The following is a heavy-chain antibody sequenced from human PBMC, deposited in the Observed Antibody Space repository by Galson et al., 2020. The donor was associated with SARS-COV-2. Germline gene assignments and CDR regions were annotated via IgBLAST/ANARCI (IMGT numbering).Heavy chain of an antibody. CDR2: ISAYNGNT. Sequence: ASVKVSCKASGYTFTSYGISWVRQAPGQGLEWMGWISAYNGNTNYAQKLQGRVTMTTDTSTSTAYMELRSLRSDNTAVYYCARIGSRGGPPPSTVLLWFGESIRDYYYYGMDVWGQGTTVTVSS. CDR1: GYTFTSYG. D-gene: IGHD3-10*01. V-gene: IGHV1-18*01. J-gene: IGHJ6*02. CDR3: ARIGSRGGPPPSTVLLWFGESIRDYYYYGMDV.